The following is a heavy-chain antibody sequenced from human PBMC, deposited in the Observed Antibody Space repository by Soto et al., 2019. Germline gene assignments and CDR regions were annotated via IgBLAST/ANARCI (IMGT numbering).Heavy chain of an antibody. CDR2: INPNGGST. V-gene: IGHV1-46*03. Sequence: QVQLVQSGAEVKKPGASVKVSCKASGYTFINYYIHWVRQAPGQGLEWMGVINPNGGSTVYAQKFQGRVTLTRDTSTSTVYVELSSLRSDDTAVYFSVRATAARQRDYSYHYYLHIWGKGTTVTVSS. CDR3: VRATAARQRDYSYHYYLHI. D-gene: IGHD6-6*01. CDR1: GYTFINYY. J-gene: IGHJ6*03.